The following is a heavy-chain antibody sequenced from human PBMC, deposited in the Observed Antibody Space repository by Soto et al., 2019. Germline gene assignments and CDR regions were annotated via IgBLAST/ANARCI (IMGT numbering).Heavy chain of an antibody. CDR2: IYTGGST. CDR3: AGHDWFDP. V-gene: IGHV3-66*04. CDR1: GFIVSSNY. J-gene: IGHJ5*02. Sequence: EVQLVESGGALVQPGGSLGLSCVASGFIVSSNYMSWVRQAPGKGLEWVAVIYTGGSTYYADSVKGRFIISRDNSRNTLYLQMNSLRVDDTAVYYCAGHDWFDPWGQGTLVTVAS.